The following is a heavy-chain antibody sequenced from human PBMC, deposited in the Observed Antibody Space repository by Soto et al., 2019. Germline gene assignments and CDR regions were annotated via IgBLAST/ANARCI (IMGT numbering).Heavy chain of an antibody. CDR3: ARSQGSSTSLEIYYYYYYGMDV. J-gene: IGHJ6*02. D-gene: IGHD2-2*01. Sequence: QVQLVQSGAEVKKPGSSVKVSCKASGGTFSSYAISWVRQAPGQGLEWMGGSIPISGTANYAQKFQGRVTNTADESTSTAYMELSSLRSEDTAVYYCARSQGSSTSLEIYYYYYYGMDVWGQGTTVTVSS. CDR2: SIPISGTA. CDR1: GGTFSSYA. V-gene: IGHV1-69*01.